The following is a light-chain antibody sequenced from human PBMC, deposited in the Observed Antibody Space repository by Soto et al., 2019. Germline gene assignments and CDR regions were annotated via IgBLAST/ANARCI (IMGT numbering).Light chain of an antibody. V-gene: IGLV2-14*03. J-gene: IGLJ1*01. CDR2: DVS. CDR3: SSYTGSSTYV. Sequence: QSVLTQPASVSGSPGQSITISCTGTSSDVGGYNYVSWYQQHPGKAPKLMIYDVSNRPSGVSNRFSGSKSGNTASLTISGLQTEDESDYYCSSYTGSSTYVFGNGTKVTVL. CDR1: SSDVGGYNY.